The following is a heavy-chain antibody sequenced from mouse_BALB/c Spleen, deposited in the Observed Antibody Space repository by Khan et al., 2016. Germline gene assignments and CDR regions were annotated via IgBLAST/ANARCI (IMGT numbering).Heavy chain of an antibody. Sequence: EVELVESGGGLVQPGGSLKFSCAASGFTFSNYGMSWVRQIPDKRLELVANINSYGGSTYYPASVRGRFIISRDNGQNTLYLQMSSLKSEDTAIYYCARDDGYYGFDYWGQGTILTVSS. CDR1: GFTFSNYG. V-gene: IGHV5-6-3*01. J-gene: IGHJ2*01. D-gene: IGHD2-3*01. CDR2: INSYGGST. CDR3: ARDDGYYGFDY.